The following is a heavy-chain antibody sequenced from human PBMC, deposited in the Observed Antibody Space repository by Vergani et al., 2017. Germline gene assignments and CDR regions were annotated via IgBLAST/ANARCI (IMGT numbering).Heavy chain of an antibody. Sequence: QVQLQESGPGLVKPSETLSLTCTVSGGSISSYYWSWIRQPPGKGLEWIGYIYYSGSTNYNPSLKSRVTISVDTSKNQFSLKLSSVTAADTAVYYCARVYDGVNSLSFDYWGQGTLVTVSS. D-gene: IGHD4-23*01. CDR3: ARVYDGVNSLSFDY. J-gene: IGHJ4*02. CDR2: IYYSGST. CDR1: GGSISSYY. V-gene: IGHV4-59*01.